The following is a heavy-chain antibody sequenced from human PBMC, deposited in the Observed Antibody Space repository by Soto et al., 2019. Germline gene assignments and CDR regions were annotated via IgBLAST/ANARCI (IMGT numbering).Heavy chain of an antibody. D-gene: IGHD6-13*01. V-gene: IGHV3-74*01. CDR2: INSAGSRT. Sequence: EVHLVESGGGLVQPGGSLRLSCAASGFTFSSYYMHWVRQAPGKGLVWVSRINSAGSRTAYADSVKGRFTISRDNAKNTLYLQMNNLRAEDTAAYYCAASIAAGGGGWGQGTLVTVSS. J-gene: IGHJ4*02. CDR3: AASIAAGGGG. CDR1: GFTFSSYY.